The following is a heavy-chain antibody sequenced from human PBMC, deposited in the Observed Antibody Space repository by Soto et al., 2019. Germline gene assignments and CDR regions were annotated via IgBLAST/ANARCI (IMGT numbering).Heavy chain of an antibody. CDR1: GFTFSSYG. CDR3: ARDLSPGELLDAFDI. D-gene: IGHD1-26*01. V-gene: IGHV3-33*01. Sequence: PGGSLRLSCAASGFTFSSYGMHWVRQAPGKGLEWVAVIWYDESNKYYADSVKGRFTISRDNSKNTLYLQMNSLRAEDTAVYYCARDLSPGELLDAFDIWGQGTMVTVSS. J-gene: IGHJ3*02. CDR2: IWYDESNK.